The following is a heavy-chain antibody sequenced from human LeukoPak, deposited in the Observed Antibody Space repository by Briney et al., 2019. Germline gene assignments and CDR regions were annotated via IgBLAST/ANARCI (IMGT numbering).Heavy chain of an antibody. V-gene: IGHV3-23*01. Sequence: GGSLRLSCAASGFTFSDYYMSWIRQAPGKGLEWVSYISSSGGSTYYADSVKGRFTISRDNSKNTLYLQMNSLRAEDTAEYYCAKRASSWSPIDYWGQGTLVTVSS. CDR3: AKRASSWSPIDY. D-gene: IGHD6-13*01. CDR2: ISSSGGST. J-gene: IGHJ4*02. CDR1: GFTFSDYY.